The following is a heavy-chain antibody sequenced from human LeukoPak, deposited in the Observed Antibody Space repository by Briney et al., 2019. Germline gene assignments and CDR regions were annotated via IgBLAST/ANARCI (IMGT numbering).Heavy chain of an antibody. J-gene: IGHJ3*02. CDR1: GFTFSSYS. V-gene: IGHV3-21*01. D-gene: IGHD1-26*01. Sequence: PGGSLRLSCAASGFTFSSYSMNWVRQAPGKGLEWVSSITSSSRYIYYADSVKGRFTISRDNAKNSLYLQMNYLRAEDTAVYYRARDPSYRGFDAFDIWGQGTMVTVSS. CDR2: ITSSSRYI. CDR3: ARDPSYRGFDAFDI.